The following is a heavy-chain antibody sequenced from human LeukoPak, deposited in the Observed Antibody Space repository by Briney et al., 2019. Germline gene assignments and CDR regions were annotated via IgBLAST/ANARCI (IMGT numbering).Heavy chain of an antibody. CDR1: GFTFSSYG. V-gene: IGHV3-30*18. D-gene: IGHD6-13*01. Sequence: GRSLRLSCAASGFTFSSYGMHWVRQAPGKGLEWVAVISYDGSNKYYADSVKGRFTISRDNSKNMLYLQMNSLRAEDTAVYYCAKSSSWYFDYWGQGTLVTVSS. J-gene: IGHJ4*02. CDR3: AKSSSWYFDY. CDR2: ISYDGSNK.